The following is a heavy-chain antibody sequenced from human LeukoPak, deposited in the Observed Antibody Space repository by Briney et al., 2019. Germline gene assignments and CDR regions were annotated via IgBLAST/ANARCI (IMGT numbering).Heavy chain of an antibody. Sequence: SETLSLTCTVSGGSISSSSYYWGWIRQPPGKGLEWIGNIYYSGSTYYNPSLKSRVTISVDTSKNQFSLKLSSVTAADTAVYYCARSRPGDTVDYWGQGTLVTVSS. CDR1: GGSISSSSYY. D-gene: IGHD3-10*01. V-gene: IGHV4-39*01. CDR3: ARSRPGDTVDY. CDR2: IYYSGST. J-gene: IGHJ4*02.